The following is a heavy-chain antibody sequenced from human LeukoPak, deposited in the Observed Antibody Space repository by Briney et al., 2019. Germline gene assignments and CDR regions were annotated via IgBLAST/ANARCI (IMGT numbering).Heavy chain of an antibody. CDR3: VRGGNSVSFDY. D-gene: IGHD3-10*01. V-gene: IGHV3-74*01. CDR2: INSDGGNT. Sequence: GGSLRLTCAASGFTFSNYWMHWVRQTPGKGLVWVSRINSDGGNTNYADSVKGRFTVSRDNAKNTLYLQINSLRVEDTALYYCVRGGNSVSFDYWGQGTLVAVSS. J-gene: IGHJ4*02. CDR1: GFTFSNYW.